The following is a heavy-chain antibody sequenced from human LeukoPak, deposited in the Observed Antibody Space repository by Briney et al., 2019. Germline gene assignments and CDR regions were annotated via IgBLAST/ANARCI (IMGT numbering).Heavy chain of an antibody. V-gene: IGHV4-30-4*08. J-gene: IGHJ6*03. CDR2: IYYSGST. D-gene: IGHD3-16*01. CDR3: ARTQGGDPYYYMDV. Sequence: SETLSLTCTVSGGSISSGDYYWSWIRQPPGKGLEWIGYIYYSGSTYYNPSLKSRVTISVDTSKNQFSLKLSSVTAADTAVYYCARTQGGDPYYYMDVWGKGTTVTVSS. CDR1: GGSISSGDYY.